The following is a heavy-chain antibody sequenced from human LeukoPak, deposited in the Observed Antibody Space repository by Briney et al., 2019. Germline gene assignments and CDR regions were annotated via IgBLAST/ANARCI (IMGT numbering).Heavy chain of an antibody. D-gene: IGHD3-22*01. Sequence: SVKVSCMASGGTFSSYAISWVRQAPGQGLEWMGRIIPILGIANYAQKFQGRVTITADKSTSTAYMELSSLRSEDTAVYYCARGLIHSSGYYDYWGQGTLVTVSS. CDR2: IIPILGIA. J-gene: IGHJ4*02. CDR3: ARGLIHSSGYYDY. V-gene: IGHV1-69*04. CDR1: GGTFSSYA.